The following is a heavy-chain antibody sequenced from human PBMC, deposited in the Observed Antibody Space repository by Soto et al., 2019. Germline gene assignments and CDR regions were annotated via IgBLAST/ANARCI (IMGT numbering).Heavy chain of an antibody. CDR1: GFTFSSYG. V-gene: IGHV3-33*01. CDR2: IWYDGSNK. D-gene: IGHD3-3*01. Sequence: GGSLRLSCAASGFTFSSYGMHWVRQAPGKGLEWVAVIWYDGSNKYYADSVKGRFTISRDNSKNTLYLQMNSLRAEDTAVYYCLPYDFWSGYPSSFQHWGQGTLVTVSS. J-gene: IGHJ1*01. CDR3: LPYDFWSGYPSSFQH.